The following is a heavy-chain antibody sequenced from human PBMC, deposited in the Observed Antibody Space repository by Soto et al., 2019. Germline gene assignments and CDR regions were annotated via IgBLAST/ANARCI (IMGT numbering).Heavy chain of an antibody. J-gene: IGHJ4*02. Sequence: SETLSLTCTVSGGSISSGVYYWSWIRQHPGKGLEWIGYIYYSGSTYYNPSLKSRVTISVDTSKNQFSLKVSSVTAADTAVYYCARVPDDYYDSSGQPFDFWGQGTLVTVSS. D-gene: IGHD3-22*01. CDR3: ARVPDDYYDSSGQPFDF. CDR1: GGSISSGVYY. V-gene: IGHV4-31*03. CDR2: IYYSGST.